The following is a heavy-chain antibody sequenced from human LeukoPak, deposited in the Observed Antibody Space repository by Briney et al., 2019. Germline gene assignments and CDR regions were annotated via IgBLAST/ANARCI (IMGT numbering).Heavy chain of an antibody. CDR1: GYTFTSYG. D-gene: IGHD2-2*01. J-gene: IGHJ4*02. Sequence: ASVKVSCKASGYTFTSYGISWVRQAPGQGLEWMGWISAYNGNTNYAQKLQGRVTMTTDTSTSTAYMELRSLRSDDTAVYYCARDLGGGVVVPAAISATFPNDYWGQGTLVTVSS. V-gene: IGHV1-18*01. CDR3: ARDLGGGVVVPAAISATFPNDY. CDR2: ISAYNGNT.